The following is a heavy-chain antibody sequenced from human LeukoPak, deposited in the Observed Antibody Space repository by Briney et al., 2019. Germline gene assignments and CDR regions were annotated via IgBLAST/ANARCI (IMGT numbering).Heavy chain of an antibody. CDR2: ISDYNGNK. CDR3: ASEAGSGYHNWFDP. V-gene: IGHV1-18*01. J-gene: IGHJ5*02. Sequence: GASVKVSCKASGYTFTSYGISWVRQAPGQGLEWIGWISDYNGNKNYAQKLQGRVTMTTDTSTSTAYMELRSLRSDDTAVYYCASEAGSGYHNWFDPWGQGTLVTVSS. CDR1: GYTFTSYG. D-gene: IGHD3-22*01.